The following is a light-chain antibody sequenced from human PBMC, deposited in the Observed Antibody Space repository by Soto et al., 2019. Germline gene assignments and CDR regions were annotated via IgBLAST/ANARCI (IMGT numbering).Light chain of an antibody. Sequence: DIQMTQSPSALSASVGDRVTITCRASQTISTYLNWYQQKPGKAPKLLIYAASTLQSGVPSRFSGSRSGTDFTLTISSLQPEDFATYYCQNSLGIPYTFGQGTRLEIK. CDR2: AAS. CDR1: QTISTY. CDR3: QNSLGIPYT. V-gene: IGKV1-39*01. J-gene: IGKJ2*01.